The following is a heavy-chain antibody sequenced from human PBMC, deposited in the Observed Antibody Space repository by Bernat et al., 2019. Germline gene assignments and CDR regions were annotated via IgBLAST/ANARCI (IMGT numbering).Heavy chain of an antibody. CDR1: GFTFSSYA. J-gene: IGHJ3*02. CDR2: ISGSGSST. Sequence: EMQLLESGGGLVQPGGSLRLSCVASGFTFSSYAMSWVRQAPGKGLEWVSGISGSGSSTYYADSVKGRFTISRDNSKNTLYLQMNSLRAEDTAVYYCAASGGRRNDAFDIWGQGTMVTVSS. D-gene: IGHD1-14*01. CDR3: AASGGRRNDAFDI. V-gene: IGHV3-23*01.